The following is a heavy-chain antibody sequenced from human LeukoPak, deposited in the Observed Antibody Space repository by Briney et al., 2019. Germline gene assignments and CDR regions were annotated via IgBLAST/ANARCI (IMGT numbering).Heavy chain of an antibody. V-gene: IGHV3-23*01. CDR3: AKGRVMAVAPFDY. CDR1: GFTSSSYA. Sequence: GGSLRLSCAASGFTSSSYAMSWVRQAPGKGLEWVSAISGSGGSTYYADSVKGRFTISRDNSKNTLYLQMNSLRAEDTAVYYCAKGRVMAVAPFDYWGQGTLVTVSS. J-gene: IGHJ4*02. CDR2: ISGSGGST. D-gene: IGHD6-19*01.